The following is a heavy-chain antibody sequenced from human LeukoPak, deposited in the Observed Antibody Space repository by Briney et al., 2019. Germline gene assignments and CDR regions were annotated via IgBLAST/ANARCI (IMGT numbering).Heavy chain of an antibody. Sequence: PSETLSLTCTVSGGSISSSSYYWGWIRQPPGKGLEWIGSIYYSGSTYYNPSLKSRVTISVDTSKNQFSLKLSSVTAADTAVYYCARGWFGRWGQGTLVTVSS. CDR2: IYYSGST. CDR1: GGSISSSSYY. CDR3: ARGWFGR. J-gene: IGHJ5*02. V-gene: IGHV4-39*07.